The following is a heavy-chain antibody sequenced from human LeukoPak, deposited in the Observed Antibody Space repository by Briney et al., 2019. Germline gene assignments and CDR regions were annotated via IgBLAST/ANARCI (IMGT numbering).Heavy chain of an antibody. Sequence: TTSETLSLTCTVSGGSISTYYWSWIRQPPGKGLEWIGYIYYSGSTNYNPSLKSRVTISVDTSKNQFSLKLSSVTAADTAVYYCARGSPLDWYFDLWGRGTLVTVSS. V-gene: IGHV4-59*01. CDR1: GGSISTYY. CDR3: ARGSPLDWYFDL. J-gene: IGHJ2*01. CDR2: IYYSGST.